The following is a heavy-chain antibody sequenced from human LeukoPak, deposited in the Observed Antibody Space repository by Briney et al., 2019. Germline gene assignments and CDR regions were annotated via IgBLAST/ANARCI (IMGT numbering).Heavy chain of an antibody. Sequence: GGSLRLSCAASGFTFSSYGMHWVRQAPGKGLEWVAIIWHDGNNKYYADSVKGRFTISRDNSKNTLYLQMNSLRAEDTAVYYCARGKYYYDSSGYGYFDYWGQGTLVTVSS. V-gene: IGHV3-30*02. CDR2: IWHDGNNK. D-gene: IGHD3-22*01. CDR3: ARGKYYYDSSGYGYFDY. CDR1: GFTFSSYG. J-gene: IGHJ4*02.